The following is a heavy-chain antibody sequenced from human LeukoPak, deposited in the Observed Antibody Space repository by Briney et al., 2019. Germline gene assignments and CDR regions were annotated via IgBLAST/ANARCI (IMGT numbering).Heavy chain of an antibody. J-gene: IGHJ4*02. Sequence: SVKVSCKASGYTFTSYYMHWVRQAPGQGLEWMGRIIPILGIANYAQKFQGRVTITADKSTSTAYMELSSLRSEDTAVYYCARVPHDYYDSSGYYYIDYWGQGTLVTVSS. D-gene: IGHD3-22*01. V-gene: IGHV1-69*04. CDR2: IIPILGIA. CDR3: ARVPHDYYDSSGYYYIDY. CDR1: GYTFTSYY.